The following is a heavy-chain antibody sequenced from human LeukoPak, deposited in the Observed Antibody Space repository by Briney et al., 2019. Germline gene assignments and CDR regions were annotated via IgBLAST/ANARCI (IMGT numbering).Heavy chain of an antibody. J-gene: IGHJ3*02. Sequence: SETLSLTCTVSGYSISSGYYWGWIRQPPGKGLEWIGEINHSGSTNYNPSLKSRVTISVDTSKNQFSLKLSSVTAADTAVYYCARVSNGPNAGYCSSTSCYAFDIWGQGTMVTVSS. CDR1: GYSISSGYY. CDR2: INHSGST. CDR3: ARVSNGPNAGYCSSTSCYAFDI. V-gene: IGHV4-38-2*02. D-gene: IGHD2-2*01.